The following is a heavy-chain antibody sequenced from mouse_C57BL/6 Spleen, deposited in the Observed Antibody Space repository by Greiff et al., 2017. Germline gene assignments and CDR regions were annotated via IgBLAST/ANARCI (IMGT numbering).Heavy chain of an antibody. CDR2: IYPRSGNT. D-gene: IGHD4-1*01. V-gene: IGHV1-81*01. J-gene: IGHJ1*03. Sequence: QVQLQQPGAELARPGASVKLSCKASGYTFTSYGISWVKQRTGQGLEWIGEIYPRSGNTYYNEKFKGKATLTADKSSSTAYMELRSLTSEDSAVYFCARRATGRDWYFDVWGTGTTVTVSS. CDR3: ARRATGRDWYFDV. CDR1: GYTFTSYG.